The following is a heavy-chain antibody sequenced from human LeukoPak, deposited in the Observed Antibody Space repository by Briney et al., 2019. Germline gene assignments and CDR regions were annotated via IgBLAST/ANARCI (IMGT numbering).Heavy chain of an antibody. CDR3: AKVLNIYHYYGMDV. CDR1: AFTFTSYA. D-gene: IGHD2/OR15-2a*01. CDR2: ISGSGGST. Sequence: GGSLRLSCAASAFTFTSYAMTWVRQAPGKGLEWVAGISGSGGSTDYADSVRGRFTISRDNSKNTLFLQMNSLRAEDTAVYYCAKVLNIYHYYGMDVWGQGTTVTVSS. V-gene: IGHV3-23*01. J-gene: IGHJ6*02.